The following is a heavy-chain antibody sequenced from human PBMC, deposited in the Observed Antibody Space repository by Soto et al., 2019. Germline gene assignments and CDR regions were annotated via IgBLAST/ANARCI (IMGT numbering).Heavy chain of an antibody. CDR2: ISANNGDT. J-gene: IGHJ6*03. V-gene: IGHV1-18*01. CDR1: GYTFTSNG. Sequence: ASVKLSCKASGYTFTSNGISWVRQAPGQGLEWMGWISANNGDTNYAQKFQGRVTVTTDTSTSTGYMELRSLRSEDTAVYYCARMVRGSNIDYYHYMDVWGKGTTVTVSS. D-gene: IGHD3-10*01. CDR3: ARMVRGSNIDYYHYMDV.